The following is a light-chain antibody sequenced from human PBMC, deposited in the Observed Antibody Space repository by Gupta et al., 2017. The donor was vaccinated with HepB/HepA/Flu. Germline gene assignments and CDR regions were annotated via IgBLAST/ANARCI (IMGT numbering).Light chain of an antibody. CDR2: DVG. CDR1: SRDVGGYNF. J-gene: IGLJ3*02. Sequence: HSALTQPASFSGSPGQSITILCTGTSRDVGGYNFVSWYQQYPGKVPKLIIFDVGNRPSGVSNRFSGSKSGNTASLTISGLQAEDEADYYCTSYTSSSTWVFGGGTKLTVL. V-gene: IGLV2-14*03. CDR3: TSYTSSSTWV.